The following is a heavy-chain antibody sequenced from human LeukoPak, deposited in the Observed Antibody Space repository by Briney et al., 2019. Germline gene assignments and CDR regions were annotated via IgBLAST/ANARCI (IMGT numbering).Heavy chain of an antibody. CDR2: IRSKADGGTT. V-gene: IGHV3-15*01. CDR1: GFTFSNVW. CDR3: TSRSSANYPNNAFDI. Sequence: GGSLRLSCAASGFTFSNVWMSWVRQAPGKGLEWVGRIRSKADGGTTDYAAPVKGRFTISGDDSENTLYLQMNSLKTEDTAVYYCTSRSSANYPNNAFDIWGQGTMVIVSS. J-gene: IGHJ3*02. D-gene: IGHD3-22*01.